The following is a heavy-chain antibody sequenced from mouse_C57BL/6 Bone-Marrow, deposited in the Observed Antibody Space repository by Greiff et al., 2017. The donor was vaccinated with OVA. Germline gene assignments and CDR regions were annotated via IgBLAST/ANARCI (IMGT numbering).Heavy chain of an antibody. CDR2: INPNNGGT. V-gene: IGHV1-18*01. Sequence: EVQLQQSGPELVKPGASVKIPCKASGYTFTDYNMDWVKQSHGKSLEWIGDINPNNGGTIYNQKFKGKATLTVDKSSSTAYMELRSLTSEDTAVYYIARRITTVVGLYYFDYWGQGTTLTVSS. D-gene: IGHD1-1*01. CDR1: GYTFTDYN. J-gene: IGHJ2*01. CDR3: ARRITTVVGLYYFDY.